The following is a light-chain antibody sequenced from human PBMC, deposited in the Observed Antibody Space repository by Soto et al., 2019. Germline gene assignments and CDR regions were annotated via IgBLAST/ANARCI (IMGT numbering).Light chain of an antibody. J-gene: IGKJ2*01. Sequence: DIQMTQSPSTLSASVGDRVTITCRASQSISSWLAWYQQKPGKAPKLLIYKASSLESGVPSRFSGSGSGTEFTLTISSLQPDDFATYYCQQYNSYRYTFCQGTKVDIK. V-gene: IGKV1-5*03. CDR3: QQYNSYRYT. CDR1: QSISSW. CDR2: KAS.